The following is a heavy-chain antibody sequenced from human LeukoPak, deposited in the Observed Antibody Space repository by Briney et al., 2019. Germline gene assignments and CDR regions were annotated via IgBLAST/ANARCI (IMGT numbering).Heavy chain of an antibody. D-gene: IGHD6-13*01. CDR1: GYTFTGYY. Sequence: ASVKVSCTASGYTFTGYYMHWVRQAPGQGLEWMGWTNPNSGGTNYAQKFQGRVTMTRDTTISTAYMELSSLRSDDTAVYYCARGWRIAAPGNYFDYWGQGALVIVSS. V-gene: IGHV1-2*02. CDR3: ARGWRIAAPGNYFDY. CDR2: TNPNSGGT. J-gene: IGHJ4*02.